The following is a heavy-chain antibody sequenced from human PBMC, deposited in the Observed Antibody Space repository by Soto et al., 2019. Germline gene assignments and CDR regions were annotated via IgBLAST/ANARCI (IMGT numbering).Heavy chain of an antibody. V-gene: IGHV3-23*01. Sequence: SGGSLRLSCAASGFTFSRNDMSWVRQAPGKGLEWVSGMSGSDGSKSYIDSVKGRFTISRDNSKSTLFLQMNSLRVEDTAVYYCAKRLQGEFDYWGQGTLVTVSS. CDR3: AKRLQGEFDY. J-gene: IGHJ4*02. CDR1: GFTFSRND. D-gene: IGHD3-16*01. CDR2: MSGSDGSK.